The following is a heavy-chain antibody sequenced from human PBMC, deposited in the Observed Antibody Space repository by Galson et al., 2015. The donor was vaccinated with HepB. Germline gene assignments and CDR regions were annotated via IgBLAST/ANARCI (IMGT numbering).Heavy chain of an antibody. CDR1: GYTFTNYA. Sequence: VKVSCKASGYTFTNYAINWVRQAPGQGLEWMGWINTNTGEPTYAQAFTGRFVFSLDTSVTTAHLQISSLKPEDTAVYYCARVTSTHNFGRSRYSFYYYGMDVWGQGTTVTIPS. CDR3: ARVTSTHNFGRSRYSFYYYGMDV. J-gene: IGHJ6*02. CDR2: INTNTGEP. V-gene: IGHV7-4-1*02. D-gene: IGHD1-20*01.